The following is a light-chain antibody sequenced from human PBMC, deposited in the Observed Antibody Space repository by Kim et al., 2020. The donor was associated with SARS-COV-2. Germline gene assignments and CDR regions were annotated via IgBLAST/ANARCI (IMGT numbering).Light chain of an antibody. Sequence: AIRMTQSPSSLSASAGDRVIITCRANETISSYLAWYQQKSGKAPKLLIYATSTLQNGVPSRFSGSGSGTDFALTISCLQSEDFATYYCQQYYTYPLTFGGGTMVEI. CDR1: ETISSY. J-gene: IGKJ4*01. V-gene: IGKV1-8*01. CDR3: QQYYTYPLT. CDR2: ATS.